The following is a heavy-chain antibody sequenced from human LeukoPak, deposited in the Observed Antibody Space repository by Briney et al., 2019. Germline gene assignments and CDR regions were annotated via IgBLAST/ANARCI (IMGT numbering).Heavy chain of an antibody. CDR3: ARARESMTTAGSFFDF. CDR1: GDSISSGDYS. D-gene: IGHD6-19*01. V-gene: IGHV4-30-2*01. J-gene: IGHJ4*02. CDR2: IYHSGHT. Sequence: SQTLSLTCGVSGDSISSGDYSWSWIRQPPGNGLEWSGYIYHSGHTNYNPSLKSRVSISVDRSKKQFSLRLRSVTAADTAVYYCARARESMTTAGSFFDFWGQGTLVTVSS.